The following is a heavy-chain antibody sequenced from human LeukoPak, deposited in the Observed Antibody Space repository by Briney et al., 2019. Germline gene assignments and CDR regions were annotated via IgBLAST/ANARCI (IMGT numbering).Heavy chain of an antibody. CDR1: GGSIISSTFY. CDR2: IYYSGST. V-gene: IGHV4-39*01. D-gene: IGHD3-22*01. J-gene: IGHJ4*02. Sequence: PSETLSLTCTVSGGSIISSTFYWGWVRQPPGKGLEWIGSIYYSGSTYYSPSLKSRVAISVDTSKNQFSLKLSSVTAADTAVYYCASGKTYYYDSSGYYYGGSYDYWGQGTLVTVSS. CDR3: ASGKTYYYDSSGYYYGGSYDY.